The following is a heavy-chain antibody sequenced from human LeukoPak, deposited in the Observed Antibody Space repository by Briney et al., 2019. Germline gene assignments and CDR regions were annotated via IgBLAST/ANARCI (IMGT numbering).Heavy chain of an antibody. CDR2: INHSGST. J-gene: IGHJ4*02. V-gene: IGHV4-34*01. Sequence: SETLSLTCAVYGGSFSGYYWSWIRQPPGKGLEWIGEINHSGSTNYNPSLKSRVTISVDTSKNQFSLRLSSVTAADTAVYYCARDQGGYYSHFDSWGQGTLVTVSS. D-gene: IGHD3-22*01. CDR1: GGSFSGYY. CDR3: ARDQGGYYSHFDS.